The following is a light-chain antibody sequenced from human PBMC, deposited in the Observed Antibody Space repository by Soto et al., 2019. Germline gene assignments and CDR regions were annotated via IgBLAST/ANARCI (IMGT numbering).Light chain of an antibody. CDR3: YSYGGSYTWV. V-gene: IGLV2-11*01. CDR2: DVS. Sequence: QSALTQPRSVSGSPGQSVTISCTGTSGDVGGYNFVPWYQQHPGKAPTLMIFDVSQRPSGVPDRFSGSKSGNTASLTISGLQADDEAGYYCYSYGGSYTWVFGGGTKLTVL. CDR1: SGDVGGYNF. J-gene: IGLJ3*02.